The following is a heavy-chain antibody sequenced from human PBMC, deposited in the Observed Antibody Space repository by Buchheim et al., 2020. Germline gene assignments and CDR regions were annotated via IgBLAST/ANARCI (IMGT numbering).Heavy chain of an antibody. CDR2: INQSGST. V-gene: IGHV4-34*01. D-gene: IGHD6-19*01. J-gene: IGHJ5*02. Sequence: QVQLQQWGAGLLKPSETLSLTCAVYGGSISGYYWSWIRQPPGKGLEWIGEINQSGSTNYNPSLKSRVNISVDTSRNQFSLKLSSVTAADTAVYYCARGYSSSWFDPWGQGTL. CDR1: GGSISGYY. CDR3: ARGYSSSWFDP.